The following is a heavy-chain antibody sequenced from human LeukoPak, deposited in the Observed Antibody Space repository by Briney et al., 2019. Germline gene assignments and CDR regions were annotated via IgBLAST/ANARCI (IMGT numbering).Heavy chain of an antibody. CDR3: ARDAYGDDALDI. CDR2: ISGSGDNT. CDR1: GLTFSSYA. V-gene: IGHV3-23*01. Sequence: GGSLRLSCAASGLTFSSYAMSWVRQAPGKGLEWVAAISGSGDNTYYADSVKGRFTISRDNSKNTLFLQMNSLRAEDTAVYYCARDAYGDDALDIWGQGTMVTVSS. D-gene: IGHD3-10*01. J-gene: IGHJ3*02.